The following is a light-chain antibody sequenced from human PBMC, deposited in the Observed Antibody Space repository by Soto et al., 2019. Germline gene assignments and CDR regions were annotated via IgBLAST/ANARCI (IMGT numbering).Light chain of an antibody. CDR2: HAS. V-gene: IGKV1-33*01. J-gene: IGKJ2*01. CDR1: QAINNF. Sequence: DIQMTQSPSSLYAAVGDRVSITCQASQAINNFLYWYQQKPGKAPKLLIYHASRLETVVPSRFSGSRSGTDFTFTISSLQPEDIATYYCQQYDNIPPTFGQGTKLEMK. CDR3: QQYDNIPPT.